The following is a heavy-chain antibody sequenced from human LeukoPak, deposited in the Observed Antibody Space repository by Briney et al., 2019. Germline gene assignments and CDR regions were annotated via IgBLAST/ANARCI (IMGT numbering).Heavy chain of an antibody. D-gene: IGHD3-10*01. Sequence: GGSLRLSCAASGFTISNYWMHWVRQVAGKGLVWVSRIKPDGSSINYADSVKGRFTISRDNSKNTLYLQMNSLRAEDTAVYYCAKDYMRYYYGSGSYNLFDYWGQGTLVTVSS. J-gene: IGHJ4*02. CDR1: GFTISNYW. CDR3: AKDYMRYYYGSGSYNLFDY. V-gene: IGHV3-74*01. CDR2: IKPDGSSI.